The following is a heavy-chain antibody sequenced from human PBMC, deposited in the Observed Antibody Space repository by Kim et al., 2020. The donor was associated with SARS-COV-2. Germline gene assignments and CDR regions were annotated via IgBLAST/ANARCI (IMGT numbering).Heavy chain of an antibody. Sequence: GGSLRLSCEASGFTFSNYVMNWVRQAPGKGLEWVSGVSSTGDSTYYADSVKGRFTISRDNSKSTLFLQMSNLRAEDTAVYYCAKGSWRHYDGGVNGMDYFDFWDLGNMVTVSS. D-gene: IGHD2-8*02. CDR3: AKGSWRHYDGGVNGMDYFDF. CDR1: GFTFSNYV. CDR2: VSSTGDST. V-gene: IGHV3-23*01. J-gene: IGHJ4*02.